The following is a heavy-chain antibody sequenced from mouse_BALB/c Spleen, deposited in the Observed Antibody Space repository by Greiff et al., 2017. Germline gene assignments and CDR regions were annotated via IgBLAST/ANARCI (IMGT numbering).Heavy chain of an antibody. D-gene: IGHD1-1*01. V-gene: IGHV3-8*02. J-gene: IGHJ1*01. CDR1: GDSFTSGY. CDR3: ANYYGSSYWYFDV. Sequence: VQLQQSGPSLVKPSPSLSLSCSVTGDSFTSGYWNWVRKFPGNKLEYMGYISYSGSTYYNPSHKSRISTTRDTSKTQYYLQLNPVTTEDTATYYCANYYGSSYWYFDVWGAGTTVTVSS. CDR2: ISYSGST.